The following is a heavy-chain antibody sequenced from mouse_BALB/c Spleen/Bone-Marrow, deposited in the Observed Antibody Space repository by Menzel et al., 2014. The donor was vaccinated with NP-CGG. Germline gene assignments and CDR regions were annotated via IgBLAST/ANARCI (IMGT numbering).Heavy chain of an antibody. CDR2: IDPANGNT. CDR1: GFNIKDTY. V-gene: IGHV14-3*02. CDR3: ARYYYGSSLFAY. D-gene: IGHD1-1*01. J-gene: IGHJ3*01. Sequence: EVKLMESGAELVKPGASVKLSCTASGFNIKDTYMYWVKQRPEQGLEWIGRIDPANGNTKYGPKFQDKATITADTSSNTAYLQLSSLTSEDTAVYYCARYYYGSSLFAYWGQGTLVTVSA.